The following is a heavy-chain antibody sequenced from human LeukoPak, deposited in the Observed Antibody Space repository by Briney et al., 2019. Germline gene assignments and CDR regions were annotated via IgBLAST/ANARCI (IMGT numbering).Heavy chain of an antibody. V-gene: IGHV3-7*01. D-gene: IGHD3/OR15-3a*01. Sequence: GGSLRLSCAASGFTFSGHWMSWVRQSPGKGLEWLANINQNGSAEYYLDAVKGRFTISRDNTNNTLYLQMNNLRGEDTAVYYCARWTNTIDFWGQGTLVTVSS. CDR1: GFTFSGHW. CDR2: INQNGSAE. J-gene: IGHJ4*02. CDR3: ARWTNTIDF.